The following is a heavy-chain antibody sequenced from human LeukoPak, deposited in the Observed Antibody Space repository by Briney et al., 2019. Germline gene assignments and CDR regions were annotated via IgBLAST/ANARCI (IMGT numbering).Heavy chain of an antibody. CDR2: IYYSGST. V-gene: IGHV4-59*01. Sequence: PSETLSLTCTVSGGSTSSYYWSWIRQPPGKGLEWIGYIYYSGSTNYNPSLKSRVTISVDTSKNQFSLKLSSVTAADTAVYYCAKFSGGTHRAWDLYYFDYWGQGTLVTVSS. CDR3: AKFSGGTHRAWDLYYFDY. CDR1: GGSTSSYY. D-gene: IGHD2-15*01. J-gene: IGHJ4*02.